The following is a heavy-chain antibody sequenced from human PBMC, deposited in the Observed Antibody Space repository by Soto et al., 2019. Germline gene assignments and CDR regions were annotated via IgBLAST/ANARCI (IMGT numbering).Heavy chain of an antibody. CDR2: ISYDGGNK. V-gene: IGHV3-30-3*02. CDR1: GFTFSSYV. J-gene: IGHJ4*02. CDR3: AKEFSKYSSSLGY. D-gene: IGHD6-13*01. Sequence: QVQLVESGGGVVQPGRSLRLSCAASGFTFSSYVIHWVRQAPGKGLKWVAVISYDGGNKYYADSVKGRFTISRDNSKNTLYLQMNSLRAEDTAVYYCAKEFSKYSSSLGYWGQGTLVTVSS.